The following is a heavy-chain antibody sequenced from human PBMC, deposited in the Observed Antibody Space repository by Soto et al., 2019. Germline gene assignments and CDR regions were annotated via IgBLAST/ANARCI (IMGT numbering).Heavy chain of an antibody. CDR1: GYTFTSYY. CDR2: INPSGGST. CDR3: ARDLIWNPAGYYYYGMDV. D-gene: IGHD1-1*01. V-gene: IGHV1-46*01. J-gene: IGHJ6*02. Sequence: SCKASGYTFTSYYMHWVRQAPGQGLEWMGIINPSGGSTSYAQKFQGRVTMTRDTSTSTVYMELSSLRSEDTAVYYCARDLIWNPAGYYYYGMDVWGQGTTVTVSS.